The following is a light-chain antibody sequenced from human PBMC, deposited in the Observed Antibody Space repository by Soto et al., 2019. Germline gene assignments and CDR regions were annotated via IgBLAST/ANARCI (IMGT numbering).Light chain of an antibody. CDR2: DAS. CDR3: QQYSHLIT. Sequence: DIQMTQSPSSRYSSLGDRVTITCQASQDISNYLNWYQQKLGKAPKLLVYDASNLETGVPSRFSGSGSGTDFTFTISSLKPEDIATYYCQQYSHLITFGQGTRLEIK. CDR1: QDISNY. J-gene: IGKJ5*01. V-gene: IGKV1-33*01.